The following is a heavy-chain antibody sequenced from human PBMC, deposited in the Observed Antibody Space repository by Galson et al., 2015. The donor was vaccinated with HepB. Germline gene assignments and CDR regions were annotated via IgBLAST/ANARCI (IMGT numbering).Heavy chain of an antibody. Sequence: SVKVSCKAPGGTFSSYAISWVRQAPGQGLEWMGRIIPILGIANYAQKFQGRVTITADKSTSTAYMELSSLRSEDTAVYYCARPLGYCSGGSCDNWFDPWGQGTLVTVSS. CDR3: ARPLGYCSGGSCDNWFDP. V-gene: IGHV1-69*04. D-gene: IGHD2-15*01. CDR2: IIPILGIA. CDR1: GGTFSSYA. J-gene: IGHJ5*02.